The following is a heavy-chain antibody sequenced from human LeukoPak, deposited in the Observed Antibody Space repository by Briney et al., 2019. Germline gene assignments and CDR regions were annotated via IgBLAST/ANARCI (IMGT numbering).Heavy chain of an antibody. Sequence: GGSLRLSCAASGFTFSSFEMNWVRQAPGKGLEWVSYISSSGSTIYYADSVKGRFTISRDNAKNSLYLQMNSLRAEDTAVYYCARDQGVSFDYWGQGTLVTVSS. V-gene: IGHV3-48*03. D-gene: IGHD3-22*01. J-gene: IGHJ4*02. CDR3: ARDQGVSFDY. CDR2: ISSSGSTI. CDR1: GFTFSSFE.